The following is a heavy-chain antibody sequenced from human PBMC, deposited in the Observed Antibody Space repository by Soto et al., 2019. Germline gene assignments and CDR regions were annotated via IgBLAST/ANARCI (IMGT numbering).Heavy chain of an antibody. J-gene: IGHJ3*02. D-gene: IGHD3-22*01. Sequence: AASVKVSCKASGYTFTSYGISWVRQAPGQGLEWMGWISAYNGNTNYAQKLQGGVTMTTDTSTSTAYMELRSLRSDDTAVYYCARDGDYYDSSGYYLGDAFDIWGQGTMVTVSS. CDR2: ISAYNGNT. CDR3: ARDGDYYDSSGYYLGDAFDI. V-gene: IGHV1-18*01. CDR1: GYTFTSYG.